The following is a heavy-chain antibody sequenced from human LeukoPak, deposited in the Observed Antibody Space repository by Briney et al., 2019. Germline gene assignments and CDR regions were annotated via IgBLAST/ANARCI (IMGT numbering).Heavy chain of an antibody. V-gene: IGHV3-48*03. J-gene: IGHJ5*01. CDR3: ARGALDAYDS. CDR1: GFSFRDYE. CDR2: ISITSNTI. Sequence: GGSLRLSCAASGFSFRDYEMNWVRQAPGKGLEWVSYISITSNTIHYADSVKGRFTISRDNTKNSLHLQMTRLRADDTAVYYCARGALDAYDSWGQGTPVTVSS. D-gene: IGHD5-24*01.